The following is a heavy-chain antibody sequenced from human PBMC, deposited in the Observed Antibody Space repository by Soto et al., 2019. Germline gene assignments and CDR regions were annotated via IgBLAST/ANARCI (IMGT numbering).Heavy chain of an antibody. CDR2: IWYDGSNK. Sequence: GGRRISQETGKGLEWVAVIWYDGSNKYYADSVKGRFTISRDNSKNTLYLQMNSLRAEDTAVYYCAREGMVFYDFCSVLWGSGGWSFYYYGRDVWGQGTTVTV. CDR3: AREGMVFYDFCSVLWGSGGWSFYYYGRDV. J-gene: IGHJ6*01. V-gene: IGHV3-33*01. CDR1: G. D-gene: IGHD3-3*01.